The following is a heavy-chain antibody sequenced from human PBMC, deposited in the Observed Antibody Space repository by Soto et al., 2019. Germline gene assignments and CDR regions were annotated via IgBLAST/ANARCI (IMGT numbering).Heavy chain of an antibody. J-gene: IGHJ4*02. CDR1: GGTFSRSV. Sequence: SVKVSCQDSGGTFSRSVIRWVRQAPGEGLEWMGGIIPIFGTSNYAQKFQGRVTITADESTSTAYMELSSLRSEDTAVYYCARDGGDRGSGPFECWGQGAMVIVSA. D-gene: IGHD1-26*01. CDR2: IIPIFGTS. V-gene: IGHV1-69*13. CDR3: ARDGGDRGSGPFEC.